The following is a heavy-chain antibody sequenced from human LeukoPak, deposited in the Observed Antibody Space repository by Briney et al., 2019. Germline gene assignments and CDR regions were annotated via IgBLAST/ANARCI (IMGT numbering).Heavy chain of an antibody. CDR3: ARGKWQQLVSVLDY. D-gene: IGHD6-13*01. J-gene: IGHJ4*02. CDR2: ISGSGGST. V-gene: IGHV3-23*01. Sequence: GGSLRLSCAASGFTFSSYAMSWVRQAPGKGLEWVSAISGSGGSTYYADSVKGRFTISRDNSKNTLYLQMNSLRAEDTAVYYCARGKWQQLVSVLDYWGQGTLVTVSS. CDR1: GFTFSSYA.